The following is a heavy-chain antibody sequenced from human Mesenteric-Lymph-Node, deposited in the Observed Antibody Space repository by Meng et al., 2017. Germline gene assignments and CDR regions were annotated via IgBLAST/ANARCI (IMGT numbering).Heavy chain of an antibody. D-gene: IGHD2-21*02. V-gene: IGHV3-66*02. Sequence: GESLKISFAASGFTVNSNYIAWVRPAPGKGLEWVALFYSDGSTTYADSIKGRFTISRDDSRNTLFLQMISLRPVDTAVYYCARGGYCGVACYWCFDRWGQGTLVTVSS. CDR2: FYSDGST. J-gene: IGHJ4*02. CDR1: GFTVNSNY. CDR3: ARGGYCGVACYWCFDR.